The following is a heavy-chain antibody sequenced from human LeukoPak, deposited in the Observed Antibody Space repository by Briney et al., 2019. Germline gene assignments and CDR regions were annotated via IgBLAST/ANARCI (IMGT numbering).Heavy chain of an antibody. CDR1: GFTFSNYA. CDR3: ANDRRSGRYRVSFGY. Sequence: GGSLRLSCAASGFTFSNYAMSWVRQAPGKGLEWVSGISGSDGTTYYAASVKGGFTFSRENSKKSPYLQMNGLRAEDTAVYYCANDRRSGRYRVSFGYWGHGTLVTVSS. J-gene: IGHJ4*01. V-gene: IGHV3-23*01. D-gene: IGHD1-26*01. CDR2: ISGSDGTT.